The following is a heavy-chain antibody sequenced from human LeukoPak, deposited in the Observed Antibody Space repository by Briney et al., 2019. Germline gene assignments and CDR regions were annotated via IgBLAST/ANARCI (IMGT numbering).Heavy chain of an antibody. CDR2: IYSGGST. CDR1: GFTVSSNY. J-gene: IGHJ4*02. D-gene: IGHD3-10*01. Sequence: GGSLRLSCAASGFTVSSNYMSWVRQAPGKGLEWVSVIYSGGSTYYADSVKGRFTISRDNSKNTLYLQMNSLRAEDTAVYYCAKELLWFGELPFDYWGQGTLVTVSS. V-gene: IGHV3-66*01. CDR3: AKELLWFGELPFDY.